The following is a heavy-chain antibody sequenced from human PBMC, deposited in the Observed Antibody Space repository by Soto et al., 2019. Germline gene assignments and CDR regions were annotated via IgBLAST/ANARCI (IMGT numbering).Heavy chain of an antibody. CDR2: ISTYNGNT. D-gene: IGHD4-17*01. CDR3: ASDGYGDYGY. CDR1: GYTFTSNG. V-gene: IGHV1-18*01. J-gene: IGHJ4*02. Sequence: QVQLVQSGAEVKKPGTSVKVSCKASGYTFTSNGISWVRQAPGQGLEWMGWISTYNGNTNDAKKLQGRVTMTSDTSTSIADMELRDLRSDDTAVYYCASDGYGDYGYWGQGSLVTVS.